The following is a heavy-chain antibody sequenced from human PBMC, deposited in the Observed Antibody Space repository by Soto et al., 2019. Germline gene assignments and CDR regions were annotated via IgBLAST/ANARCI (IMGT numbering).Heavy chain of an antibody. J-gene: IGHJ3*02. D-gene: IGHD3-3*01. CDR1: GASIISTTYY. CDR3: ARDGGPVDAFDI. V-gene: IGHV4-39*07. Sequence: SETLSLTCTVSGASIISTTYYWGWIRQPPGKGLEWIGSIYYSGSTNYNPSLKSRVTISVDTSKNQFSLKLSSVTAADTAVYYCARDGGPVDAFDIWGQGTMVTVSS. CDR2: IYYSGST.